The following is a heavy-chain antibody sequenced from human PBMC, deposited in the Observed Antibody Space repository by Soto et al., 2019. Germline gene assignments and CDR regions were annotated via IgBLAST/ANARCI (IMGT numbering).Heavy chain of an antibody. CDR1: RYTFSDYF. J-gene: IGHJ4*02. D-gene: IGHD1-1*01. V-gene: IGHV1-2*02. Sequence: ASVTLSCKASRYTFSDYFIHWVRQAPRQGLEWMGWTNPNSDGTKYAPKFQGGVTMTRDTSITTAYMELSRLRSGDTAVYYCAREPATAKPEGVDFWGQGTLVTAPQ. CDR3: AREPATAKPEGVDF. CDR2: TNPNSDGT.